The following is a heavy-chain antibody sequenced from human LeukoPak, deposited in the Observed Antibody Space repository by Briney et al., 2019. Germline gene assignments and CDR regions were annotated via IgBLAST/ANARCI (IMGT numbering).Heavy chain of an antibody. Sequence: ASVKVSCKASGYTXTGYYMHWVRQAPGQGLEWMGIIDPSGGSTSYAQTFQGRVTMTRDTSTSTFYMELSSLRSEDTAVYYCARGRGIAAPGPRSLFDYWGQGTLVTVSS. D-gene: IGHD6-13*01. CDR1: GYTXTGYY. CDR2: IDPSGGST. J-gene: IGHJ4*02. CDR3: ARGRGIAAPGPRSLFDY. V-gene: IGHV1-46*01.